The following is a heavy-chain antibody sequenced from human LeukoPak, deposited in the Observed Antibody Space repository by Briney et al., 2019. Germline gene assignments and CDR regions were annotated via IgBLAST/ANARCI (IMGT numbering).Heavy chain of an antibody. J-gene: IGHJ4*02. D-gene: IGHD4-17*01. CDR2: ITGRGDVT. V-gene: IGHV3-23*01. Sequence: GGPLRLSCAASGFTFNNYAMSWIRQAPRQGREWVSAITGRGDVTYYADSVKGRFTISRDNSKNTLSLQMDSLRAEDTAVYYCAKGSHGDHENWGQGTLVTVSS. CDR3: AKGSHGDHEN. CDR1: GFTFNNYA.